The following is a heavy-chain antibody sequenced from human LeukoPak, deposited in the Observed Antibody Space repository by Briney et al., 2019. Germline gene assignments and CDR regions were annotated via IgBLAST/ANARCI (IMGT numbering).Heavy chain of an antibody. Sequence: ASAKVSCKASGYSFTSYGISWVRQDPGQGLEGMGWISAYNGNRNYAQKLQRRVTMTTDTSTSTAYMELRSLRSDDTAVYVCASGLEGDRRRTDFWGQGTLVTVSS. J-gene: IGHJ4*02. V-gene: IGHV1-18*01. CDR3: ASGLEGDRRRTDF. D-gene: IGHD6-19*01. CDR2: ISAYNGNR. CDR1: GYSFTSYG.